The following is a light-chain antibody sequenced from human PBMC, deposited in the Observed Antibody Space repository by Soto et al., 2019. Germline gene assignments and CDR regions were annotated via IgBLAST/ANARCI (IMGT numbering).Light chain of an antibody. CDR2: DAS. CDR3: RQRGNWPLYT. V-gene: IGKV3-11*01. CDR1: QSISSN. J-gene: IGKJ2*01. Sequence: EIVLTQSPATLSLSPGERATLSCWTSQSISSNLDWYQQKPGQAPRLLIYDASNRAPGIPARFRGSGSGTDFTLTISGLEPEDLAVYYCRQRGNWPLYTFGQGTKLEIK.